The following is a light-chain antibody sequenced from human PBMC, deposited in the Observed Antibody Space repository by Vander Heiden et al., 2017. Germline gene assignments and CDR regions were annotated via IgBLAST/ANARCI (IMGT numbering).Light chain of an antibody. CDR3: QQYVSFTPALT. J-gene: IGKJ4*01. V-gene: IGKV1-5*03. CDR2: EAS. Sequence: DIQMTQSPSTLSASVGDRVPITCRASQTISNWLAWYQQKPGKAPKLLISEASSLESGVPSRFSGSASGTEFTLTITNLQPDDLATYYCQQYVSFTPALTFGGGTKVEIK. CDR1: QTISNW.